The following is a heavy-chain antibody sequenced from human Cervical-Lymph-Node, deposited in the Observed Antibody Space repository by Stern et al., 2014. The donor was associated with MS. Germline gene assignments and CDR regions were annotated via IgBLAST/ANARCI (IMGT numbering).Heavy chain of an antibody. CDR3: ARDRTGGYYLDY. Sequence: VQLVESGGGVVQPGRSLRLSCVASGFTFSNYGMHWVRQAPGTGLEGVAVMWFDGSKDYNGDSVKGRLTISRDNSKNTLYLQMNSLRAEDTAVYYCARDRTGGYYLDYWGQGTLVTVSS. V-gene: IGHV3-33*01. CDR2: MWFDGSKD. CDR1: GFTFSNYG. J-gene: IGHJ4*02.